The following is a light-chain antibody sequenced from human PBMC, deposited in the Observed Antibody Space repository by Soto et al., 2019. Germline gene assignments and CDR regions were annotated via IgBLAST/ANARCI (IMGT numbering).Light chain of an antibody. CDR2: GIS. CDR3: QSYESSLSHL. V-gene: IGLV1-40*01. Sequence: QSVLTQPPSVSGSPGQRITISCTGSSSNIGAGYDVHWYQQHPGTVPKLLIFGISNRPSGVPDRFSGSKSGTSASLAISGLQAEDEGDYYCQSYESSLSHLFGGGTKLTVL. J-gene: IGLJ1*01. CDR1: SSNIGAGYD.